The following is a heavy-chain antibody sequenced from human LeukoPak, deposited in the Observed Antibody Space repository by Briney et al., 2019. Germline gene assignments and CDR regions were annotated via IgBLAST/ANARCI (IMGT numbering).Heavy chain of an antibody. D-gene: IGHD5-12*01. V-gene: IGHV4-4*07. CDR1: GGSISSYY. J-gene: IGHJ6*03. CDR3: ATNLYSGYDYGYYYMDV. Sequence: SETLSLTCTVSGGSISSYYWSWIRQPAGKGLEWIGRIDTSGSTNYNPSLKSRVTISVDTSETQFSLKLSSVTAADTAVYYCATNLYSGYDYGYYYMDVWGKGTTVTVSS. CDR2: IDTSGST.